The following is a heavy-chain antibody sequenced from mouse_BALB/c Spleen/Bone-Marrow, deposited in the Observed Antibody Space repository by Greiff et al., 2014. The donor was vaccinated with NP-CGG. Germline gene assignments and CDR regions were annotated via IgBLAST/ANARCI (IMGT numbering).Heavy chain of an antibody. V-gene: IGHV3-2*02. J-gene: IGHJ3*01. CDR1: GYSITSDYV. CDR3: ARTHYYGNSYPY. Sequence: EVQREESGPGLVKPSQSLSLICTATGYSITSDYVRYWIRQLPGNKLERMGYISYNGNTKYNPSFKSQISISRDTSKNQFFLQLNSLTTEDTATYYCARTHYYGNSYPYWGQGTLVTVSA. CDR2: ISYNGNT. D-gene: IGHD1-1*01.